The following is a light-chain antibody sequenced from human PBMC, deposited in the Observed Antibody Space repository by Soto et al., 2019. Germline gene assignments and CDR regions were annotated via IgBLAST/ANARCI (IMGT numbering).Light chain of an antibody. CDR3: QQYGSSIT. J-gene: IGKJ5*01. CDR1: QSVSSSF. CDR2: GAS. Sequence: EIVLTQSPGTLSLSPGERATLSCRASQSVSSSFLAWYQQKPGQAPRLLIYGASSRATGIPDRFSGSGPGTDFTLTISRLEPEDFAVYYCQQYGSSITFGQGTRLENK. V-gene: IGKV3-20*01.